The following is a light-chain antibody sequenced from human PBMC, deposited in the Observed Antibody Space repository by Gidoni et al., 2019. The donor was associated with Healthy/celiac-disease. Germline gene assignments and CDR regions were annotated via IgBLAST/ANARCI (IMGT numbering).Light chain of an antibody. CDR1: SGRIASNY. CDR2: EDN. J-gene: IGLJ3*02. V-gene: IGLV6-57*02. Sequence: NFMLTQPHSVSESPGKTVTISCTGSSGRIASNYVQWYQQRPGKTPPRLIYEDNQRPSGVPDRFSGSIDSSSNSASLSISGLKTEDEADYYCQSYDSSNPFWVFGGGTKLTVL. CDR3: QSYDSSNPFWV.